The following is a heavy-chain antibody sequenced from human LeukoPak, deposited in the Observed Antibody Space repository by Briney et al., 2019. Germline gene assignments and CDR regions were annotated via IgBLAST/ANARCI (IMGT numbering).Heavy chain of an antibody. CDR1: GFTVSSNY. J-gene: IGHJ3*02. D-gene: IGHD3-22*01. Sequence: GGSLRLSCAASGFTVSSNYMNWVRQAPGKGLEWVSVIYSGGSTYYADSVKGRFTISRDNSKNTLYLQMNSLRAEDTAVYYCARVSSTMILAFDIWGQGTMVTVSS. V-gene: IGHV3-66*02. CDR2: IYSGGST. CDR3: ARVSSTMILAFDI.